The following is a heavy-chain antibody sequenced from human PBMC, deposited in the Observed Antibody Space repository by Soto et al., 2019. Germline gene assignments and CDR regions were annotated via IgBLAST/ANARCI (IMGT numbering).Heavy chain of an antibody. V-gene: IGHV1-2*04. CDR2: INPNSGGT. CDR1: GYTFTGYY. J-gene: IGHJ6*02. CDR3: ARQEVSSWTSYGMDV. Sequence: QVQLVQSGAEVKKPGASVKVSCKASGYTFTGYYMHWVRQAPGQGLEWMGWINPNSGGTNYAQKFQGWVTMHRDTSISTAYMELSRLRSDDTAVYYCARQEVSSWTSYGMDVWGQGTTVTVSS. D-gene: IGHD6-13*01.